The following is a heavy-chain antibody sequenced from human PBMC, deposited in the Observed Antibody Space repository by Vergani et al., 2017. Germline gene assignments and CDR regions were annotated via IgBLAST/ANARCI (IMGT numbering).Heavy chain of an antibody. CDR1: GGTFSSYA. CDR2: IIPIFGTA. Sequence: QVQLVQSGAEVKKPGSSVKVSCKASGGTFSSYAISWVRQAPGQGLEWMGGIIPIFGTATYAQKFQGRVTITAAESTSTAYMELSSLRSEDTAGYYCASRDITYFGVSIIRGYYYYGMDVWGQGTTVTVSS. D-gene: IGHD3-3*01. V-gene: IGHV1-69*01. CDR3: ASRDITYFGVSIIRGYYYYGMDV. J-gene: IGHJ6*02.